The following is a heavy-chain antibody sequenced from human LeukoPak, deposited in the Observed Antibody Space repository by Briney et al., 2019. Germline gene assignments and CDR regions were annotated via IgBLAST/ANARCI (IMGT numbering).Heavy chain of an antibody. J-gene: IGHJ4*02. CDR2: IKQDGSET. V-gene: IGHV3-7*03. Sequence: QSGGSLRLSCAASGFTFSSYRMTWVRQAPGKGLEWVANIKQDGSETYYVDSVKGRFTISRDNAKPSLYLQMNSLRAEDTAVCYCAREYCSGGSCYKGGIDYWGQGTLVTVSS. CDR3: AREYCSGGSCYKGGIDY. CDR1: GFTFSSYR. D-gene: IGHD2-15*01.